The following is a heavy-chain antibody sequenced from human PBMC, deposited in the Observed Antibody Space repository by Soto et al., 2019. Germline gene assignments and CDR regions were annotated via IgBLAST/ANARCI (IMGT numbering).Heavy chain of an antibody. D-gene: IGHD6-13*01. J-gene: IGHJ4*02. CDR1: GGSISSSSYY. V-gene: IGHV4-39*01. CDR2: IYYSGST. Sequence: QLQLQESGPGLVKPSETLSLTLPVSGGSISSSSYYWCWIRQPPGNGLEWIGSIYYSGSTYYNPSRESRVAISVHTSKNKLSLKLSSVTAADTAVYYCARRGSSSWYGYWGQGTMVNVSS. CDR3: ARRGSSSWYGY.